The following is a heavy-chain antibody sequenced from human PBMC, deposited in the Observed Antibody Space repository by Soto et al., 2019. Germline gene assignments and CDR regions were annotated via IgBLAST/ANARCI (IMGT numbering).Heavy chain of an antibody. Sequence: QVQLVESGGGVVQPGRSLRLSCAASGFTFSSYAMHWVRQAPGKGLEWVAAISYDGSKKYYADSVKGRFTISRDNSKNTLFLQVNSLRAEDTAVYYCARGPSRLSRFDYWGQGPLVTVSS. J-gene: IGHJ4*02. CDR2: ISYDGSKK. CDR1: GFTFSSYA. V-gene: IGHV3-30-3*01. D-gene: IGHD2-2*01. CDR3: ARGPSRLSRFDY.